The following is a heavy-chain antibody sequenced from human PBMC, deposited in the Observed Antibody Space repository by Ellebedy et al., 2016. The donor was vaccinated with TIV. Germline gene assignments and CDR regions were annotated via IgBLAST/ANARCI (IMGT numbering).Heavy chain of an antibody. CDR1: GVTLSNVW. CDR2: IRSNTDGGTT. CDR3: TTPRLAYASGP. V-gene: IGHV3-15*01. Sequence: PGGSLRLSCAASGVTLSNVWMTRVRQAPGKGLEWVGRIRSNTDGGTTDYAAPVKGRFTISRDDSKNTLYLQMNSLTSKDTGFYYCTTPRLAYASGPWGQGTLVTVSP. D-gene: IGHD3-10*01. J-gene: IGHJ5*02.